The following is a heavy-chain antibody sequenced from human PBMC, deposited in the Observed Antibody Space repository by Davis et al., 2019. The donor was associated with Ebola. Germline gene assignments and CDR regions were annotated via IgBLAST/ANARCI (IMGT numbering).Heavy chain of an antibody. CDR1: SGSISSYY. CDR3: AHLKVGWSYYYFDS. CDR2: IYYSGST. Sequence: SETLSLTCTVSSGSISSYYWSWIRQPPGKGLEWIGYIYYSGSTNYNPSLRGRVTMSVDRSKNQFSLNLRSVTGADTAMYYCAHLKVGWSYYYFDSWGQGTLVTVSS. V-gene: IGHV4-59*12. J-gene: IGHJ4*02. D-gene: IGHD2-15*01.